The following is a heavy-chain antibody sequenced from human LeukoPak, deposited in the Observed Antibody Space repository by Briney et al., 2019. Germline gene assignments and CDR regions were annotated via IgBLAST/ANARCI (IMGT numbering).Heavy chain of an antibody. Sequence: SETLSLTCSVSGVSIGSYYWSWIRQPPGKGLEWIGYIYFTGSTTYSPSLKSRVTISLDTSKNQFSLKVTSVTAADTAVYYCARQRGSYFDLWGQGTLVTVSS. CDR2: IYFTGST. CDR1: GVSIGSYY. J-gene: IGHJ4*02. CDR3: ARQRGSYFDL. D-gene: IGHD1-26*01. V-gene: IGHV4-59*08.